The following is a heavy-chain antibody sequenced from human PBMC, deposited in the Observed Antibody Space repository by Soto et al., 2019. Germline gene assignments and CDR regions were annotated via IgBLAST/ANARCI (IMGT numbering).Heavy chain of an antibody. J-gene: IGHJ6*02. CDR1: GGSFSGYY. Sequence: SETLSLTCAVYGGSFSGYYWTWIRQPPGTGLEWIGEINHSGSTNYNPSLKSRVTISVDTSKNQFSLKLSSVTAADTAVYYCARLILTYSSGWSDYYGMDVWGQGTTVTVSS. D-gene: IGHD6-19*01. V-gene: IGHV4-34*01. CDR2: INHSGST. CDR3: ARLILTYSSGWSDYYGMDV.